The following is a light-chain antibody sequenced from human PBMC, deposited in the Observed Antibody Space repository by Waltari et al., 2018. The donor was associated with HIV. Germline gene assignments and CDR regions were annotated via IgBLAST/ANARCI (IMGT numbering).Light chain of an antibody. CDR3: TSYAGRNTFV. V-gene: IGLV2-8*01. CDR2: EVC. Sequence: QSALTQPPPASASPGQSVTISCTGKTSDVGSYNYVSWYQQHPGQAPKLMINEVCKRPSGGPDRFSGSKSGNTASLTVSGLQAEDEADYYCTSYAGRNTFVFGGGTKLTGL. J-gene: IGLJ2*01. CDR1: TSDVGSYNY.